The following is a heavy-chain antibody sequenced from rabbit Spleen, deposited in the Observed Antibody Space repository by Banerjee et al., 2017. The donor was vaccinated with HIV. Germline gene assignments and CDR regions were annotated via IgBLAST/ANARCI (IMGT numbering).Heavy chain of an antibody. J-gene: IGHJ4*01. CDR3: ARHYHSSYTNL. Sequence: QEQLEESGGGLVKPEGSLTLTCKASGFSFSSSYYMCWVRQAPGKGLEWIGCIYTGDGSTYYASGVKGRFTISKTSSTTVTLQMTSLTAADTATYSCARHYHSSYTNLWGPGTLVTVS. D-gene: IGHD8-1*01. CDR1: GFSFSSSYY. V-gene: IGHV1S45*01. CDR2: IYTGDGST.